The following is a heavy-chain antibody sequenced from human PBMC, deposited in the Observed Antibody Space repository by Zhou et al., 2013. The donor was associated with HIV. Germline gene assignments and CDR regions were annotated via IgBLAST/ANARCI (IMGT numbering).Heavy chain of an antibody. J-gene: IGHJ3*02. V-gene: IGHV1-69*05. CDR1: GGSVNTYP. Sequence: QVQLVQSGTEVKKPGSSVKVSCKPSGGSVNTYPINWVRQAPGQGLEWIGDSDGMVTTTNYAQKFQGRVTIKTDEFTRTAYMELSRLTSEDTAVYYCAKREAGYYEALDIWGQGTMVTVAS. CDR2: SDGMVTTT. CDR3: AKREAGYYEALDI. D-gene: IGHD3-10*01.